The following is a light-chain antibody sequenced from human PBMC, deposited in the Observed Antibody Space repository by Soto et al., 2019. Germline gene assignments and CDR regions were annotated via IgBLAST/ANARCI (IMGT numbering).Light chain of an antibody. V-gene: IGLV1-44*01. Sequence: QSVLTQPPSASGTPGQRVAIYCSGSSSNIGSNTVNWYQQLPGTAPKLLIYSNNQRPSGVPDRFSASKSGTSASLAISGLQSEDEADYYCAAWDDGLNGSWVFGGGTQLTVL. CDR2: SNN. J-gene: IGLJ3*02. CDR3: AAWDDGLNGSWV. CDR1: SSNIGSNT.